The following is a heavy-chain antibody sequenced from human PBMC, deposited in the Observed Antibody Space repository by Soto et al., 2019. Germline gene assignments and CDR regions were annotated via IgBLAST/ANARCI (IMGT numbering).Heavy chain of an antibody. D-gene: IGHD3-3*01. CDR2: IVVGSGNT. Sequence: SVKVSCKASGFTFTSSAVQWVRQARGQRLEWIGWIVVGSGNTNYAQKFQEGVTITRDMSTSTAYMELSSLRSEDTAVYYCAADPNLTTIFGVEFYYYYGMDVWGQGTTVTVSS. CDR1: GFTFTSSA. J-gene: IGHJ6*02. CDR3: AADPNLTTIFGVEFYYYYGMDV. V-gene: IGHV1-58*01.